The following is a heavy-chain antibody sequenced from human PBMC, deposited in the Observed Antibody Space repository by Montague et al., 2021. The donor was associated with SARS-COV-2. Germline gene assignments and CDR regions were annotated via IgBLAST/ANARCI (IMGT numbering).Heavy chain of an antibody. CDR2: IHSSGSS. V-gene: IGHV4-39*01. Sequence: SETLSLTCTVAGGSISSGSYYWGWIRQPPGMGLVWIVYIHSSGSSYYTSRVAISVDTSKNQFSLKVTSVTAADTAVYYCARRLGGSGWLDYWGQGTLVTVSS. J-gene: IGHJ4*02. D-gene: IGHD6-25*01. CDR1: GGSISSGSYY. CDR3: ARRLGGSGWLDY.